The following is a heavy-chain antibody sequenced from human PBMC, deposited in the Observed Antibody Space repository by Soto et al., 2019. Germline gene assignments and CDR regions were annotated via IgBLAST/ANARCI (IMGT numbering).Heavy chain of an antibody. Sequence: EVQLVESGGGLVQPGGSLRLSCAASGFTFSSYSMNWVRQAPGKGLEWVSYISTSSSTIYYADSVKGRFTISRDNAKNYLYLQMNRLRAEDTAVYYCAREGGVYCSGGSCYNYGMDVWGQGTTVTVSS. CDR1: GFTFSSYS. CDR2: ISTSSSTI. J-gene: IGHJ6*02. D-gene: IGHD2-15*01. V-gene: IGHV3-48*01. CDR3: AREGGVYCSGGSCYNYGMDV.